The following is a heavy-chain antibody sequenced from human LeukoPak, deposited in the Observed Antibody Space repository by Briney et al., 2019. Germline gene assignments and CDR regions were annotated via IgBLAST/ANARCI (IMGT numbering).Heavy chain of an antibody. D-gene: IGHD4-17*01. CDR2: IKRIIDGGTT. V-gene: IGHV3-15*01. CDR3: AAQRGSGDLRY. CDR1: GFTFSNTW. Sequence: PGGSLRLSCAASGFTFSNTWMNWVRQAPGKGLEWVGRIKRIIDGGTTDYAAPVKGRFTVSRDDSINTLYLQMSSLKTEDTAVYYCAAQRGSGDLRYWGQGTLVTVSS. J-gene: IGHJ4*02.